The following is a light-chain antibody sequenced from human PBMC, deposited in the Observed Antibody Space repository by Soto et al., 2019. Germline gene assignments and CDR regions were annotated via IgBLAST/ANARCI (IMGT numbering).Light chain of an antibody. V-gene: IGLV2-8*01. Sequence: QSVLTQPPSASGSPGQSVAISCTGTSSDVGGYNYVSWYQQHLGKAPKLMIYEVNKRPSGVPDRFSGSKSGNTASLTVSGLQAEDEDDYYCSSYAGSSNVFGTGTKVTVL. CDR3: SSYAGSSNV. CDR1: SSDVGGYNY. CDR2: EVN. J-gene: IGLJ1*01.